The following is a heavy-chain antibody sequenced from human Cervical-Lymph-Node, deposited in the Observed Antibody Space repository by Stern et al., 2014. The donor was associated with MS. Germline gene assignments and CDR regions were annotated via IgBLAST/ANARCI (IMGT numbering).Heavy chain of an antibody. J-gene: IGHJ6*02. CDR1: GFTFSSYG. CDR2: IWYDGSNK. CDR3: ARGETTVTTDYYYYGMDV. Sequence: VQLEESGGGVVQPGRSLRLSCAASGFTFSSYGMHWVRQAPGKGLEWVAVIWYDGSNKYYADSVKGRFTISRDNSKNTLYLQMNSLRAEDTAVYYCARGETTVTTDYYYYGMDVWGQGTTVTVSS. D-gene: IGHD4-17*01. V-gene: IGHV3-33*01.